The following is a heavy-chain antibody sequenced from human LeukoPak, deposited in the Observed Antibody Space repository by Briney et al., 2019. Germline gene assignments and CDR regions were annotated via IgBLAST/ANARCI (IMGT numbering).Heavy chain of an antibody. CDR3: ARLGYCSTSCSPEY. Sequence: ASVKVSCKASGGTFSSYAISWVRQAPGQGLEWMGGIIPIFGTANYAQKFQGRVTITADESTSTAYMELSSLRSEDTAVYYCARLGYCSTSCSPEYWGQGTLVTVSS. J-gene: IGHJ4*02. CDR2: IIPIFGTA. D-gene: IGHD2-2*01. V-gene: IGHV1-69*13. CDR1: GGTFSSYA.